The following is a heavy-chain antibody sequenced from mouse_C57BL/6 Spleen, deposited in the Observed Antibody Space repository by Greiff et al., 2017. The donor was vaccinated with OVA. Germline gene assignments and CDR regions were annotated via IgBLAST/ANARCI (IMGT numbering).Heavy chain of an antibody. D-gene: IGHD2-5*01. CDR1: GFSLTSYG. Sequence: QVHVKQSGPGLVAPSQSLSITCTVSGFSLTSYGVHWVRQPPGKGLEWLVVIWSDGSTTYNSALKSRLSISKDNSKSQVFLKMNSLQTDDTAMYYCARPIHYSNYVFAYWGQGTLVTVSA. CDR2: IWSDGST. V-gene: IGHV2-6*03. CDR3: ARPIHYSNYVFAY. J-gene: IGHJ3*01.